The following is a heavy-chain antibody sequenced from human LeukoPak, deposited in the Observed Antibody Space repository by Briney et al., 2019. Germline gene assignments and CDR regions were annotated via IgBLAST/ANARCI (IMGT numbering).Heavy chain of an antibody. V-gene: IGHV3-21*01. CDR3: ARSVDGYNYLFDY. Sequence: PGGSLRLSCAASGFTFSSYSMNWVRQAPGKGLEWVSSISSSTTYIYYADSVKGRFTISRDNAKNSLYLQMNSLRAEDTALFYCARSVDGYNYLFDYWGQGTPVTVSS. J-gene: IGHJ4*02. CDR1: GFTFSSYS. D-gene: IGHD5-24*01. CDR2: ISSSTTYI.